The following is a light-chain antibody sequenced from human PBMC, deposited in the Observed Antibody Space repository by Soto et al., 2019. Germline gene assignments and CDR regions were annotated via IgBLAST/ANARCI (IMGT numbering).Light chain of an antibody. V-gene: IGKV1-39*01. CDR3: QQSYSTPIT. J-gene: IGKJ5*01. Sequence: DIQITHSPSSLSASVLYRVTITCRASQSISSYLNWYQQKPGKAPKFLIYAASTLQSGVPSRFSGSGSGTDFTLTISSLQPEDFATYFCQQSYSTPITFGQGTRLEIK. CDR2: AAS. CDR1: QSISSY.